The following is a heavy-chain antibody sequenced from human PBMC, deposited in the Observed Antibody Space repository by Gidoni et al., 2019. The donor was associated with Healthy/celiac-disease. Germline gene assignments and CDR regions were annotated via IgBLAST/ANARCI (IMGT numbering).Heavy chain of an antibody. CDR3: ARGFSVMVDSSGYYYGY. D-gene: IGHD3-22*01. Sequence: QVQLVQSVAEVKKPGASVKVSCKASGYTFTGSSMHWVRQAPGQGLEWMGWINPNSGGTNYAQKFQGRVTMTRDTSISTAYMELSRLRSDDTAVYYCARGFSVMVDSSGYYYGYWGQGTLVTVSS. J-gene: IGHJ4*02. V-gene: IGHV1-2*02. CDR2: INPNSGGT. CDR1: GYTFTGSS.